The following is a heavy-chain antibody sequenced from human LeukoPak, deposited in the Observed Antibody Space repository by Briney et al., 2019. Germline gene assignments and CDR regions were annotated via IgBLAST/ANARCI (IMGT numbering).Heavy chain of an antibody. D-gene: IGHD2-15*01. CDR3: ASGWSRTFDY. CDR1: GYTFTSYD. J-gene: IGHJ4*02. CDR2: INTNTGNP. Sequence: ASVKVSCKASGYTFTSYDINWVRQAPGQGLEWMGWINTNTGNPTYAQGFTGRFVFSLDTSVSTAYLQISSLKAEDTAVYYCASGWSRTFDYWGQGTLVTVSS. V-gene: IGHV7-4-1*02.